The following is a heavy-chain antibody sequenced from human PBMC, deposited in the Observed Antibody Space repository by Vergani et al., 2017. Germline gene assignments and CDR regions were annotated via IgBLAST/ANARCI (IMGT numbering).Heavy chain of an antibody. CDR1: GFTFSSYG. Sequence: VQLVESGGGVVQPGRSLRLSCAASGFTFSSYGMHWVRQAPGKGLEWVAVIWYDGSNKYYADSVKGRFTISRDNSKNTLYLQMNSLRAEDTAVYYCARDHWNDLLRYYYYMDVWGKGTTVTVSS. J-gene: IGHJ6*03. D-gene: IGHD1-1*01. V-gene: IGHV3-33*01. CDR2: IWYDGSNK. CDR3: ARDHWNDLLRYYYYMDV.